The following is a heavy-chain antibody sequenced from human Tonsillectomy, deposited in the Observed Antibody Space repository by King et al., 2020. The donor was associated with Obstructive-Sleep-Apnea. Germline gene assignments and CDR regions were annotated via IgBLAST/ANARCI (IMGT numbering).Heavy chain of an antibody. D-gene: IGHD3-10*01. CDR2: MSGRGDRA. V-gene: IGHV3-23*04. CDR3: AKMDVRGDYYYKGMDV. CDR1: GFTFRNYA. Sequence: VQLVESGGGFVQPGGSLRLSCAASGFTFRNYAMSWVRQAPGRGLEWVSGMSGRGDRAYYADSVKGRFTISRDNSKNTLYLQTNSPRAEDTAVYYCAKMDVRGDYYYKGMDVWGQGTTVTVSS. J-gene: IGHJ6*02.